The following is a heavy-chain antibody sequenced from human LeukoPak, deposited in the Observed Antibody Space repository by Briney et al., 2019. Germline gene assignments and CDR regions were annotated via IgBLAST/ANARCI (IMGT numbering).Heavy chain of an antibody. Sequence: SETLSLTCTVSGGSISSSSYYWGWIRQPPGKGLEWIGSIYYSGSTYYNPSLRSRVTISVDTSKNQFSLKLSSVTAADTAVYYCAREIYGSGSWSDYFDYWGQGTLVTVSS. CDR1: GGSISSSSYY. CDR2: IYYSGST. CDR3: AREIYGSGSWSDYFDY. V-gene: IGHV4-39*07. J-gene: IGHJ4*02. D-gene: IGHD3-10*01.